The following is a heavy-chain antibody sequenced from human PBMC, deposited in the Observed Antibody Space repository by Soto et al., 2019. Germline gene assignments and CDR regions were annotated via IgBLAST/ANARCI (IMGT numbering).Heavy chain of an antibody. CDR1: ASTFSNYE. V-gene: IGHV3-64*01. J-gene: IGHJ6*04. D-gene: IGHD6-13*01. CDR2: ISNNGAHT. Sequence: GRSLSLSCAPSASTFSNYEMHCVRQAPGKRLEYVSGISNNGAHTDYAKSVKVRFTISRDNSENTLYLQMGSLRSYDMPLYYCARRGYGSRWPNVYMDVWGKGTTVTVSS. CDR3: ARRGYGSRWPNVYMDV.